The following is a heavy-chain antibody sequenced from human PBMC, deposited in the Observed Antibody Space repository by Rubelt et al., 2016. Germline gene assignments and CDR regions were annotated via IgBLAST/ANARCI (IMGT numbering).Heavy chain of an antibody. CDR1: GFTFSSYA. Sequence: QVQLVESGGGVVQPGRSLRLSCAASGFTFSSYAMHWVRQAPGKGLEGGAVISYDGSNKYYADSVKGRFTSSRDNSKNTLYLQMNSLRAEDTAVYYCAREITPADLDWGQGTLVTVSS. CDR3: AREITPADLD. CDR2: ISYDGSNK. V-gene: IGHV3-30*04. D-gene: IGHD2-2*01. J-gene: IGHJ4*02.